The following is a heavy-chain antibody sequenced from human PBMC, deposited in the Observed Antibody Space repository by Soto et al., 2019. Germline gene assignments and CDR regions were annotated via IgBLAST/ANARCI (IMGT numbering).Heavy chain of an antibody. CDR3: TRANWYSEY. CDR2: IYYNGNT. CDR1: GGSISNHY. J-gene: IGHJ4*02. Sequence: QVQLQESGPGLVKPSETLSLTCTVSGGSISNHYWSWIRQPPGKGLEWIGYIYYNGNTNYNPPLKGRVTMSVDTSKNQSSLKLSSVTAADTAVYYCTRANWYSEYWGQGTLVTVSS. D-gene: IGHD7-27*01. V-gene: IGHV4-59*11.